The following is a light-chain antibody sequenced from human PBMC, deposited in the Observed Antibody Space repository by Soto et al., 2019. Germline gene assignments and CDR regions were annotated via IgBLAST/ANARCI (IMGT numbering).Light chain of an antibody. CDR2: QDS. Sequence: SSELTQPPSVSVSPGQTASITCSGEKLGDKYACWYQQKPGQSPVLVIYQDSKRPSGIPERFSGSNSGNTATLAIGGTQAMDEADYYCQAWDSSTAVFGTGTKLTVL. CDR3: QAWDSSTAV. J-gene: IGLJ1*01. V-gene: IGLV3-1*01. CDR1: KLGDKY.